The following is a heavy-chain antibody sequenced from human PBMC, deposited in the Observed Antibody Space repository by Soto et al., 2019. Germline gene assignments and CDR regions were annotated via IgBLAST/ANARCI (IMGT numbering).Heavy chain of an antibody. CDR1: GYTFTSYY. CDR3: ARPQIAGHYYYGMDV. Sequence: QVQLVQSGAEVKKPGASVKVSCKASGYTFTSYYMHWVRQAPGQGLEWMGIINPSGTTTDYAQKFQGRVTMTRDTSTITYYMELSSLRSEDTAVYDCARPQIAGHYYYGMDVMGPGTTVTVSS. V-gene: IGHV1-46*01. CDR2: INPSGTTT. J-gene: IGHJ6*01.